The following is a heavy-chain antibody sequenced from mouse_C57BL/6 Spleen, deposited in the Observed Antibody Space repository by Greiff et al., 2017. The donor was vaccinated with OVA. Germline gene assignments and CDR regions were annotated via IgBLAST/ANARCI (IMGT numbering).Heavy chain of an antibody. Sequence: VQLQQPGAELVKPGASVKLSCKASGYTFTSYWMHWVKQRPGQGLEWIGMIHPNSGSTNYNEKFKSKATLTVDKSSSTAYMQLSSLTSEDSAVYYCARSNSNRNYFDYWGQGTTLTVSS. CDR2: IHPNSGST. CDR3: ARSNSNRNYFDY. J-gene: IGHJ2*01. D-gene: IGHD2-5*01. V-gene: IGHV1-64*01. CDR1: GYTFTSYW.